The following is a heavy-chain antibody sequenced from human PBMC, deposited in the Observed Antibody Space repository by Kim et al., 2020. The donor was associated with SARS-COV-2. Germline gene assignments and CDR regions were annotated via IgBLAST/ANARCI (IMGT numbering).Heavy chain of an antibody. CDR3: ARAEHYYDSSGYSMDV. V-gene: IGHV1-18*01. D-gene: IGHD3-22*01. Sequence: ASVKVSCKASGYTFTSYGISWVRQAPGQGLEWMGWISAYNGNTNYAQKLQGRVTMTTDTSTSTAYMELRSLRSDDTAVYYCARAEHYYDSSGYSMDVWGQGTTVTVSS. J-gene: IGHJ6*02. CDR2: ISAYNGNT. CDR1: GYTFTSYG.